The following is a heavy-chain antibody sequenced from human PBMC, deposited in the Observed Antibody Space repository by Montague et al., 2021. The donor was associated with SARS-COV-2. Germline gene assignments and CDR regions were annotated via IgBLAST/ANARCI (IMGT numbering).Heavy chain of an antibody. Sequence: SLRLSCAASGFTFSSYATHWVRQAPGKGLEWVAVISYDGSNKYYADSVKGRFTISRDNSKNTLYLQMNSLRAEDTAVYYCARDERSLVLLWFGELLCTYLDYWGQGTLVTVSS. CDR2: ISYDGSNK. V-gene: IGHV3-30-3*01. D-gene: IGHD3-10*01. CDR3: ARDERSLVLLWFGELLCTYLDY. J-gene: IGHJ4*02. CDR1: GFTFSSYA.